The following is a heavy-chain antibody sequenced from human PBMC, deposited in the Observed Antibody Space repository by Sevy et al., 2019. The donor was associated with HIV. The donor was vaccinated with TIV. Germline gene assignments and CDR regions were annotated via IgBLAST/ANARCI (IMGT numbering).Heavy chain of an antibody. CDR3: ARGSPDRGIV. CDR1: GYTFTSYG. D-gene: IGHD3-16*02. Sequence: ASVKVSCKASGYTFTSYGISWVRPAPGQGLEWMGRISAYNGNTNNAQKLQGRVTMTTDTSTSTAYMELRGLGSDDTAVYYCARGSPDRGIVWGQGTLVTVSS. V-gene: IGHV1-18*01. CDR2: ISAYNGNT. J-gene: IGHJ4*02.